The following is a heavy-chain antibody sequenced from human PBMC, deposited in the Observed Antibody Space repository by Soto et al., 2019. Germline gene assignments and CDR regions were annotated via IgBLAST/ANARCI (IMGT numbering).Heavy chain of an antibody. CDR1: AGTFSSYT. J-gene: IGHJ4*02. Sequence: SVKVSCKASAGTFSSYTISCVRQAPEQGLEWMGRIIPILGIANYAQKFQGRVTITADKSTSTAYMELSSLRSEDTAVYYCARASLSSGSYYKHFDYWGQGTLVTVSS. V-gene: IGHV1-69*02. D-gene: IGHD3-10*02. CDR2: IIPILGIA. CDR3: ARASLSSGSYYKHFDY.